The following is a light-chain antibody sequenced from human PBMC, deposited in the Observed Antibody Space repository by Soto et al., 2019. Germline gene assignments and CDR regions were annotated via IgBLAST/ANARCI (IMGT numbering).Light chain of an antibody. V-gene: IGKV3-20*01. CDR2: GVS. CDR3: QQDGSSPHT. Sequence: EIVLTQSPGTLSLSPGERATLSCRASQSVSSSYLAWFQQNPGQAPRLLIYGVSSRATGIPDRFSGSGSGTDFTLTISRLEPEDFAVYYCQQDGSSPHTFGQGTKLEIK. CDR1: QSVSSSY. J-gene: IGKJ2*01.